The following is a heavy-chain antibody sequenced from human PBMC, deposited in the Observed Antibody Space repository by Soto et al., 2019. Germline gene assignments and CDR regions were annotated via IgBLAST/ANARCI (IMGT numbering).Heavy chain of an antibody. J-gene: IGHJ4*02. CDR3: ARQVRPIAARPYYFDY. D-gene: IGHD6-6*01. Sequence: PGESLKISCNGSGYSFTGYWICWVRQMPWKGLEWMGIIYPGDSDTRYSPSFQGQVTISADKSISTAYLQWSSLKASDTAMYYCARQVRPIAARPYYFDYWGQGTLVTVSS. CDR1: GYSFTGYW. CDR2: IYPGDSDT. V-gene: IGHV5-51*01.